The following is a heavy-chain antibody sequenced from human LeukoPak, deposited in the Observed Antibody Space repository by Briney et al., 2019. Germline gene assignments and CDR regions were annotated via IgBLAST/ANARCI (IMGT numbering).Heavy chain of an antibody. CDR2: MNPNSGNT. J-gene: IGHJ4*02. CDR1: GYTFTSYD. D-gene: IGHD2-21*02. CDR3: ARARRWTKCGGDCYTSLYYFDY. Sequence: ASVKVSCKASGYTFTSYDINWVRQATGQGLEWMGWMNPNSGNTGYAQKFQGRVTMTRNTSISTAYMELSSLRSEDTAVYYCARARRWTKCGGDCYTSLYYFDYWGQGTLVTVSS. V-gene: IGHV1-8*01.